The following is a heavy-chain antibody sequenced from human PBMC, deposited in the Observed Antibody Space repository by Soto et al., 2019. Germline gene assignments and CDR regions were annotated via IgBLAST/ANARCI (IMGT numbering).Heavy chain of an antibody. Sequence: QVQLQESGPGLVKPSQTLSLTCTVSGGSISSGGYYWSWIRQHPGKSLEWIGYIYYSGSTYYNPSLKSRVTISVDTSKNQFSLKLSSVTAADTAVYYCARSGYSYGLYAIDYWGQGTLVTVSS. J-gene: IGHJ4*02. V-gene: IGHV4-31*03. CDR1: GGSISSGGYY. D-gene: IGHD5-18*01. CDR3: ARSGYSYGLYAIDY. CDR2: IYYSGST.